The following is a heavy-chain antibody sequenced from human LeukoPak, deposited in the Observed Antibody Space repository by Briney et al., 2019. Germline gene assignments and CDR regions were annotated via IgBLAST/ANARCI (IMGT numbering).Heavy chain of an antibody. CDR3: ARDRDGVGAYDY. J-gene: IGHJ4*02. Sequence: SETLSLTCTVSGGSISSGGYYWSWLRQHPGKGLEWIGYIYYSGSTYYNPSLKSRVTISVDTSKNQFSLKLSSVTAADTAVYYCARDRDGVGAYDYWGQGTLVTVSS. V-gene: IGHV4-31*03. CDR2: IYYSGST. CDR1: GGSISSGGYY. D-gene: IGHD1-26*01.